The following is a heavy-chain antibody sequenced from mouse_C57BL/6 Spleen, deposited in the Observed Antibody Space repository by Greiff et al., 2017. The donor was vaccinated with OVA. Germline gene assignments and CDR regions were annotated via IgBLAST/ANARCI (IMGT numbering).Heavy chain of an antibody. V-gene: IGHV1-4*01. D-gene: IGHD4-1*01. CDR1: GYTFTSYT. J-gene: IGHJ1*03. CDR3: STGGRYFDF. CDR2: INPSSGYT. Sequence: QVQLQQSGAELARPGASVKMSCKASGYTFTSYTMHWVKQRPGQGLEWIGYINPSSGYTKYNQKFKDKATLTADKSSSTAYMQLSSLTSEDSAVYYCSTGGRYFDFWGTGTTVTVSS.